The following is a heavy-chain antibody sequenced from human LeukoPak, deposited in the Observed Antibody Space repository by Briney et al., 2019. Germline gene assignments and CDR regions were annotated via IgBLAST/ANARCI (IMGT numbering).Heavy chain of an antibody. V-gene: IGHV1-8*03. CDR3: ARGYSSSRWNYYYYMDV. J-gene: IGHJ6*03. Sequence: GASVKVSCKASGYTFTGYYMHWVRQAPGQGLEWMGWINPNSGNTGYAQKFQGRVTIPRNTSISTAYMELSSLRSEDTAVYYCARGYSSSRWNYYYYMDVWGKGTTVTVSS. D-gene: IGHD6-13*01. CDR1: GYTFTGYY. CDR2: INPNSGNT.